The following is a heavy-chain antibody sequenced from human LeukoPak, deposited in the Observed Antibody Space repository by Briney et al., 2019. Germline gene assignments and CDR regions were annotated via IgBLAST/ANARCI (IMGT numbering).Heavy chain of an antibody. CDR1: GFTFSSYA. CDR2: ISGSGGST. CDR3: ARAVRTIAAAGLDY. Sequence: GGSLRLSCVASGFTFSSYAMSWVRQAPGKGLEWVSAISGSGGSTYYADSVKGRFTISRDNSKNTLYLQMNSLRAEDTAVYYCARAVRTIAAAGLDYWGQGTLVTVSS. V-gene: IGHV3-23*01. D-gene: IGHD6-13*01. J-gene: IGHJ4*02.